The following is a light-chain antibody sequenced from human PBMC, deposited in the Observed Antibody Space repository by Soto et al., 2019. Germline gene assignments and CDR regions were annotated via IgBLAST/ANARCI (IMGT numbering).Light chain of an antibody. J-gene: IGKJ1*01. CDR3: TQATHFPRT. CDR1: QRLVPSDGDTY. V-gene: IGKV2-24*01. CDR2: KVS. Sequence: DVVLAQSPLSSPVTLGQPASISCRSSQRLVPSDGDTYLSWLQQRPGQPPRLLIYKVSNRFSGVPDRCSGSGAGTDFTLKISRVEAEDVGVYYCTQATHFPRTFGQGTKVEI.